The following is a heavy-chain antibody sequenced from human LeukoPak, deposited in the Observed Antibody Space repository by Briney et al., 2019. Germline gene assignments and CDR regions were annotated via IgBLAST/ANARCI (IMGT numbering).Heavy chain of an antibody. D-gene: IGHD3-10*01. V-gene: IGHV1-2*02. CDR2: INPNSGGT. J-gene: IGHJ4*02. CDR3: ARQNEAGSFDY. CDR1: GFTFSSYG. Sequence: GGSLRLSCAASGFTFSSYGMHWVRQAPGQGLEWMGWINPNSGGTNYAQKFQGRVTMTRDTSISTAYMELSRLRSDDTAVYYCARQNEAGSFDYWGQGTLVTVSS.